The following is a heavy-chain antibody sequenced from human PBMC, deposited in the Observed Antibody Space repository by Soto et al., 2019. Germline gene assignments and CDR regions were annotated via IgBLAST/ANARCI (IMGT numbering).Heavy chain of an antibody. CDR3: ARVGPYCGGDCYSPPP. J-gene: IGHJ5*02. V-gene: IGHV4-39*01. CDR2: IHYSGST. Sequence: LSLTCTVSGDSIGTTHSYWAWIRQSPGKGLEWIGNIHYSGSTYYMPSLRSRVTLSVDTSKNQFSLRLTSVTAEDTAVYYCARVGPYCGGDCYSPPPWGQGTLVTVSS. CDR1: GDSIGTTHSY. D-gene: IGHD2-21*02.